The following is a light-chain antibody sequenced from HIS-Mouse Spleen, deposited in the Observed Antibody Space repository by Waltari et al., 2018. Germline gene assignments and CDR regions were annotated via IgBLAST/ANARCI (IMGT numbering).Light chain of an antibody. CDR1: SSDVGSYNL. CDR3: CSYAGSSTWV. CDR2: AGS. J-gene: IGLJ3*02. V-gene: IGLV2-23*01. Sequence: QSALTQPASVSGSPGQSITISCTGTSSDVGSYNLVSWYQHHPGKAPKLMIYAGSKRPSGVSNRFSGYKSGNRASLTISGLQAEDEADYYCCSYAGSSTWVFGGGTKLTVL.